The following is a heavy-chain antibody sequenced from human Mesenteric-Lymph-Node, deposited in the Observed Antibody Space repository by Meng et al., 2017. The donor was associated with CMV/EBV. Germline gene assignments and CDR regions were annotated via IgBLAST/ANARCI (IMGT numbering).Heavy chain of an antibody. CDR3: GRRDGSGSYGYYFDH. J-gene: IGHJ4*02. V-gene: IGHV5-51*01. Sequence: SGYSFTNYWIGWVRQMPGKGLEWMGIIYPGDADTRYSPSFQGQVTISADKSFSTAYLQWSSLKASDTAMYYCGRRDGSGSYGYYFDHWGQGTLVTVSS. CDR2: IYPGDADT. D-gene: IGHD3-10*01. CDR1: GYSFTNYW.